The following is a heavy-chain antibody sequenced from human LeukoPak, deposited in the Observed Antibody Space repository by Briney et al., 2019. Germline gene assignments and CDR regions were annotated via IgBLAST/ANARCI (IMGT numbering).Heavy chain of an antibody. Sequence: SETLSLTCTVSGYPISSGYYWGWIRQPPGKGLEWIGSIYHSGSTYYNPSLKSRVTISVDTSKNQFSLKLSSVTAADTAVYYCARFYGSGDYWGQGTLVTVSS. CDR3: ARFYGSGDY. D-gene: IGHD3-10*01. V-gene: IGHV4-38-2*02. J-gene: IGHJ4*02. CDR2: IYHSGST. CDR1: GYPISSGYY.